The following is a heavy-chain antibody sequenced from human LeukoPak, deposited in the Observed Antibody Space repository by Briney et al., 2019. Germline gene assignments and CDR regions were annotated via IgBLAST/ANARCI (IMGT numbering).Heavy chain of an antibody. CDR3: GRKVNYYDSSGNWFAP. D-gene: IGHD3-22*01. CDR1: GGSVSSGSYY. V-gene: IGHV4-61*01. Sequence: SETLTLTCTVSGGSVSSGSYYWSWIRQPPGKGLEWIGYIYYSGSTNYNPSLKSRVTISVDTSKNQFSLKLSSVTAADTAVYYGGRKVNYYDSSGNWFAPGGREPLVTVSS. J-gene: IGHJ5*02. CDR2: IYYSGST.